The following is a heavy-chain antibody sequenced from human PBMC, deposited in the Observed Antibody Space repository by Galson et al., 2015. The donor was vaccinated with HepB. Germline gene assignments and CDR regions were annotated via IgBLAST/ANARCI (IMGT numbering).Heavy chain of an antibody. CDR1: GGTFSSYT. D-gene: IGHD6-13*01. V-gene: IGHV1-2*02. Sequence: SVKVSCKASGGTFSSYTISWVRQAPGQGLEWMGWINPNSGGTNYAQKFQGRVTMTRDTSISTAYMELSRLRSDDTAVYYCAREYSSSWRTSDYWGQGTLVTVSS. J-gene: IGHJ4*02. CDR2: INPNSGGT. CDR3: AREYSSSWRTSDY.